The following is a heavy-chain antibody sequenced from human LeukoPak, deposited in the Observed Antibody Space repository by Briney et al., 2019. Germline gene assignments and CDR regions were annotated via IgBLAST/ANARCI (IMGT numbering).Heavy chain of an antibody. CDR3: AKAKAAGYYYYYMDV. CDR2: ISGDGCST. D-gene: IGHD3-10*01. V-gene: IGHV3-43*02. J-gene: IGHJ6*03. Sequence: GGSLRLSCASSGFTFDDYAMHWVRQAPGKGLEGVSLISGDGCSTYYADSLKGRFTISRDNSKNSLYLQMNSLRTEDTALSYCAKAKAAGYYYYYMDVWGKGTTVTVSS. CDR1: GFTFDDYA.